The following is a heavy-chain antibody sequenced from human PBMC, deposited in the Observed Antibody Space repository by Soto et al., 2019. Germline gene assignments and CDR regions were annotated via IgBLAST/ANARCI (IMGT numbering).Heavy chain of an antibody. J-gene: IGHJ4*02. V-gene: IGHV4-59*11. CDR1: GGNIGSHY. D-gene: IGHD5-18*01. CDR3: ARARTGGYSYGRYYFDY. CDR2: IYYSGST. Sequence: SETLCLRCSVSGGNIGSHYWSWIRPPPGKGLEWIGYIYYSGSTNYNPSLKSRVTISVDTSKNQFSLKLSSVTAADTAVYYCARARTGGYSYGRYYFDYWGQGTLVTVSS.